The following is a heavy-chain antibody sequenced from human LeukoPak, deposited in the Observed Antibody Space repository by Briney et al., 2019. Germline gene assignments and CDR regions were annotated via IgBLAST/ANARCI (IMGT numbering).Heavy chain of an antibody. V-gene: IGHV3-21*01. D-gene: IGHD4-23*01. CDR1: GFTFSSYS. CDR2: ISRSSSYI. J-gene: IGHJ2*01. CDR3: ARGNGGTRSRYWYFDL. Sequence: GGSLRLSCAASGFTFSSYSMNWVRQAPGKGLEWVSSISRSSSYIYYADSVKGRFTISRDNAKNSLYLQMNSLRAEDTALYYCARGNGGTRSRYWYFDLWGRGTLVTVSS.